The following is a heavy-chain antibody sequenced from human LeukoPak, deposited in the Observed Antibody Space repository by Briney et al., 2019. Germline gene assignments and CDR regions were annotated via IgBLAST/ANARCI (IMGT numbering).Heavy chain of an antibody. CDR3: ARDGGTHSFSFDY. Sequence: PGGSLRLSCAASGFPFSSYSMNWVRQAPGKGLEWVSYISSSSSTIYYADSVKGRFTISRDNAKNSLYLQMNSLRAEDTAVYYCARDGGTHSFSFDYWGQGTLVTVSS. CDR2: ISSSSSTI. CDR1: GFPFSSYS. D-gene: IGHD1-26*01. J-gene: IGHJ4*02. V-gene: IGHV3-48*01.